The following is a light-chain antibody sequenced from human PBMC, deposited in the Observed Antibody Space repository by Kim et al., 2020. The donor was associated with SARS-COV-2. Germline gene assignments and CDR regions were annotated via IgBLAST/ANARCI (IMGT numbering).Light chain of an antibody. CDR2: DVT. CDR1: SSDVGGYNY. CDR3: CSYAGSYTWV. J-gene: IGLJ3*02. V-gene: IGLV2-11*01. Sequence: GKSDPISCTGTSSDVGGYNYVSWYQRHPGKAPQLMIFDVTKRPSGVPDRFSGSKAGNTASLTISGLQAEDEADYYCCSYAGSYTWVFGGGTQLTVL.